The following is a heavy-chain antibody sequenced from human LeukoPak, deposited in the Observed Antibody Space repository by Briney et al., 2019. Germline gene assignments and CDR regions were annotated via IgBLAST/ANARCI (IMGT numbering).Heavy chain of an antibody. J-gene: IGHJ5*02. V-gene: IGHV4-38-2*02. Sequence: PETLSLTCTVSGYSISSGYYWGWIRQPPGKGLEWIGSIYHSGSTYYNPSLKSRVTISVDTSKNQFSLKLSSVTAADTAVYYCARVRRGAYCGGDCYSDNWFDPWGQGTLVTVSS. CDR1: GYSISSGYY. CDR3: ARVRRGAYCGGDCYSDNWFDP. D-gene: IGHD2-21*02. CDR2: IYHSGST.